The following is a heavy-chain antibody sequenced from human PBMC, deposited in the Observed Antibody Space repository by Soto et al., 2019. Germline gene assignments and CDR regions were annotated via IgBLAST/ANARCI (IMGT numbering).Heavy chain of an antibody. Sequence: QVPLVQSGAEVKKPGASVKVSCKASGYRFTGYYTHWVRQAPGQGLEWMGWINPNSGATDYAHKVQGRVTMSRDTPISTAYMEVSGLTSADTAVYYGARVGAGDGGWFDPWGQGTLVTVSS. J-gene: IGHJ5*02. D-gene: IGHD3-16*01. CDR3: ARVGAGDGGWFDP. CDR1: GYRFTGYY. CDR2: INPNSGAT. V-gene: IGHV1-2*02.